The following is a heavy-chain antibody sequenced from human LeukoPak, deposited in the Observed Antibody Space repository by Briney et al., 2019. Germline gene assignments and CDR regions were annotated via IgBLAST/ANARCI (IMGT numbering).Heavy chain of an antibody. D-gene: IGHD2-15*01. CDR3: ARDHASAATVFDY. Sequence: GGSLRLSCAASGFTFSSYSMNWVRQAPGKGLEWVSSISSSSSYIYYADSVKGRFTISRDNAKNSLYLQMNSLGAEDTAVYYCARDHASAATVFDYWGQGTLVTVSS. V-gene: IGHV3-21*01. CDR1: GFTFSSYS. J-gene: IGHJ4*02. CDR2: ISSSSSYI.